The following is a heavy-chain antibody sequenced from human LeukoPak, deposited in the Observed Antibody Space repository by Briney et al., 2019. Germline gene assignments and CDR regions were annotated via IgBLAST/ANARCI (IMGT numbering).Heavy chain of an antibody. V-gene: IGHV3-21*01. CDR2: ISSSSSYI. D-gene: IGHD2-8*01. CDR1: GFTFSSYS. Sequence: GGSLRLSCAASGFTFSSYSMNWVRQAPGKGLEWASSISSSSSYIYYADSVKGRFTISRDNAKNSLYLQMNSLRAEDTAVYYCARDRGYCTNGVCYYYYMDVWGKGTTVTVSS. CDR3: ARDRGYCTNGVCYYYYMDV. J-gene: IGHJ6*03.